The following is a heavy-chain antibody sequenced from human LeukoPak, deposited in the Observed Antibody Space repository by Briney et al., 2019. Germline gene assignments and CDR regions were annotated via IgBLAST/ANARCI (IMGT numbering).Heavy chain of an antibody. CDR2: INPNSGGT. V-gene: IGHV1-2*02. CDR1: GYTFTSYA. CDR3: ARAHDYYYYMDV. Sequence: ASVKVSCKASGYTFTSYAMHWVRQAPGQGLEWMGWINPNSGGTNYAQKFQGRVTMTRDTSISTAYMELSRLRSDDTAVYYCARAHDYYYYMDVWGKGTTVTISS. J-gene: IGHJ6*03.